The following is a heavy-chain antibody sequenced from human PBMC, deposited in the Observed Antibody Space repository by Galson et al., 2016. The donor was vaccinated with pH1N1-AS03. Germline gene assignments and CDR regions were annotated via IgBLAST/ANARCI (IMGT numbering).Heavy chain of an antibody. J-gene: IGHJ4*02. CDR3: GSSPHYFYY. V-gene: IGHV3-48*03. Sequence: SLRLSCAASGFIFSTYEMYWVRQAPGKGLEWVSYISSSGATTYYADSVKGRFTISRDNAKNSLYLQMNSLRAEDTAVYYCGSSPHYFYYWGQGTLVTVSS. CDR1: GFIFSTYE. CDR2: ISSSGATT.